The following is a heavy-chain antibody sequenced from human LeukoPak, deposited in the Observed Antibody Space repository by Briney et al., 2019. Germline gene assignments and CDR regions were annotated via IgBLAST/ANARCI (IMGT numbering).Heavy chain of an antibody. D-gene: IGHD3-10*01. CDR1: GGTFSSYA. V-gene: IGHV1-69*01. Sequence: SVKVSCKASGGTFSSYAISWVRQAPGQGLEWMGGIIPIFGTANYAQKFQGRVTITADESTSTAYMELSSLRSEDTAVYYCASGGEDYYGSGSYYLSFDYWGQGTLVTVSS. CDR3: ASGGEDYYGSGSYYLSFDY. J-gene: IGHJ4*02. CDR2: IIPIFGTA.